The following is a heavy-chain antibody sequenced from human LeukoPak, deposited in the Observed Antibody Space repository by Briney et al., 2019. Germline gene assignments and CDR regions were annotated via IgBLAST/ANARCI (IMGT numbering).Heavy chain of an antibody. D-gene: IGHD1-26*01. V-gene: IGHV4-38-2*02. CDR1: GYSVSSGYY. J-gene: IGHJ6*03. Sequence: SETLSLTCTVSGYSVSSGYYWGWIRQPPGKGLEWIGSIYHSGSTYYNPSLKSRVTISVDTSKNQFSLKLSSVTAADTAVYYCARGRRELLRKRSYYYYYMDVWGKGTTVTVSS. CDR3: ARGRRELLRKRSYYYYYMDV. CDR2: IYHSGST.